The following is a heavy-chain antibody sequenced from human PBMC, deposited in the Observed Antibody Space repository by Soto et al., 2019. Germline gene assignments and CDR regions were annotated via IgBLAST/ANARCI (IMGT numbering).Heavy chain of an antibody. J-gene: IGHJ6*02. D-gene: IGHD3-3*01. Sequence: PSQSLSLTCAISGDSVSSNSAAWNWIRQSPSRGLEWLGRTYYRSKWYNDYAVSVKSRTTINPDTSKNQFSLQLNSVTPEDTAVYYCARDQSITXFGVVIKTPVYYYGMDVWGQGTTVTVSS. CDR2: TYYRSKWYN. CDR3: ARDQSITXFGVVIKTPVYYYGMDV. V-gene: IGHV6-1*01. CDR1: GDSVSSNSAA.